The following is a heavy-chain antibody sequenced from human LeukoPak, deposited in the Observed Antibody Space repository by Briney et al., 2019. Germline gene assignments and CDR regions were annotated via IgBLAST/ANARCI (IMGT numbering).Heavy chain of an antibody. Sequence: PGGSLRLSCAASGSTVSSKYMTWVRQAPGKGLEWVSVIYSGGATYYIDSVKGRFTISRDDSKNTLYLQMNSLRAEDTAVYYCARERDSSGYVLAYWGQGTLVTVSS. V-gene: IGHV3-53*01. D-gene: IGHD3-22*01. CDR1: GSTVSSKY. CDR2: IYSGGAT. CDR3: ARERDSSGYVLAY. J-gene: IGHJ4*02.